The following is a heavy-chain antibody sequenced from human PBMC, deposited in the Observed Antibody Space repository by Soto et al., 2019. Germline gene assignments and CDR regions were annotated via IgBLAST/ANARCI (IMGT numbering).Heavy chain of an antibody. CDR3: ARDHDSSGYYGWFDY. J-gene: IGHJ4*02. Sequence: PSETLSLTCTVSGGSISSYYWSWIRQPPGKGLEWIGYIYYSGSTNYNPSLKSRVTISVDTSKNQFSLKLSSVTAADTAVYYCARDHDSSGYYGWFDYWGRGTLVTVSS. CDR2: IYYSGST. V-gene: IGHV4-59*01. D-gene: IGHD3-22*01. CDR1: GGSISSYY.